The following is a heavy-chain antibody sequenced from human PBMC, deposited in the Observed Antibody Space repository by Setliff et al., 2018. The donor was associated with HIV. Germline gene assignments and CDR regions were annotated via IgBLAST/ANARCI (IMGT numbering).Heavy chain of an antibody. CDR2: ISYDGSNK. CDR3: ARSVIGYYYYGMDV. V-gene: IGHV3-30*01. Sequence: SSYAMHWVRQAPGKGLEWVAAISYDGSNKYYADSVKGRFTISRDNSKNTLYLQMNSLRAEDTAVYYCARSVIGYYYYGMDVWGQGTLVTVSS. CDR1: SSYA. J-gene: IGHJ6*02. D-gene: IGHD3-10*01.